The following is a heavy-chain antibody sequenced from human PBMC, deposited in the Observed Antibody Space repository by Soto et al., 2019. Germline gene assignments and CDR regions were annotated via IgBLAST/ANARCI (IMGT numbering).Heavy chain of an antibody. D-gene: IGHD3-16*01. CDR1: GFTFNTYT. V-gene: IGHV3-21*02. J-gene: IGHJ5*02. Sequence: EVQLVESGGGLVKPGGSLRLSCAASGFTFNTYTMNWVRQAPGKGLEWVSSISSSGRYIYYADSLKGRFTISRDNAKNSLSLQMTSLRAEDTAVYYCATDTGGFAPWGQGTLVTVAS. CDR3: ATDTGGFAP. CDR2: ISSSGRYI.